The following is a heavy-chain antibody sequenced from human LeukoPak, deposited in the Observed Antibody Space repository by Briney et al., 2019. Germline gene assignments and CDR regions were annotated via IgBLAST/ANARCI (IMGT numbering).Heavy chain of an antibody. CDR2: INPNSGGT. Sequence: ASVKVSCKASGYTFTGYYMRWVRQAPGQGLEWMGWINPNSGGTNYAQKFQGRVTMTRDTSISTAYMELSRLRSDDTAVYYCARDRGWLGTFDIWGQGTMVTVSS. J-gene: IGHJ3*02. CDR1: GYTFTGYY. D-gene: IGHD3-10*01. V-gene: IGHV1-2*02. CDR3: ARDRGWLGTFDI.